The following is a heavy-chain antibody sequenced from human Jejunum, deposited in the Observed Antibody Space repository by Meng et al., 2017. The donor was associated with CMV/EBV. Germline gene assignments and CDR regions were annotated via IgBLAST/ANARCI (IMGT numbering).Heavy chain of an antibody. V-gene: IGHV4-39*07. D-gene: IGHD1-1*01. CDR3: ARDRGWGTGFDY. Sequence: CSVSGCPISSGGDSWGWIRQPPGKGLEWIGSFYYTGSTYYNPSLKSRVTISRRTSDNLFSLTLNSVTVADTAVYFCARDRGWGTGFDYWGQGILVTVSS. J-gene: IGHJ4*02. CDR2: FYYTGST. CDR1: GCPISSGGDS.